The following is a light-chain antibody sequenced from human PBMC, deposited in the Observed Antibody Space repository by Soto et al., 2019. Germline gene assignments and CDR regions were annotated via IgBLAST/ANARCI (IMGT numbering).Light chain of an antibody. CDR1: SSNVGSNT. J-gene: IGLJ3*02. CDR2: SDD. Sequence: QAVVTQPPSSSGTPGQRVTISCSGSSSNVGSNTVSWDQQLPGTAPKVLIYSDDQRPSGVPDRFSGSRSGSSASLAISGLQSGDEADYYCASWEDSLNGWVIGGGTKLTVL. CDR3: ASWEDSLNGWV. V-gene: IGLV1-44*01.